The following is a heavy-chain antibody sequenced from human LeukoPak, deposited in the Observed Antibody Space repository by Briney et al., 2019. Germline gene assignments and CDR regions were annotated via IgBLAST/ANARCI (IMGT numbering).Heavy chain of an antibody. D-gene: IGHD3-22*01. V-gene: IGHV3-30*03. J-gene: IGHJ4*02. CDR3: ARDRSSGYGVDY. Sequence: GRSLRLSCAASGFSFSSYGMHWVRQAPGKGLEWVAVISYDGSNKYYADSVKGRFTISRDNSKNTLYLQMNSLRAEDTAVYYCARDRSSGYGVDYWGQGTLVTVSS. CDR2: ISYDGSNK. CDR1: GFSFSSYG.